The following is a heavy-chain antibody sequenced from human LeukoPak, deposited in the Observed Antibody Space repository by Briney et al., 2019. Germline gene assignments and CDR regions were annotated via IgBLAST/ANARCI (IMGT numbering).Heavy chain of an antibody. CDR3: ARELKYRARSNPYCCSGGSCYGH. J-gene: IGHJ4*02. V-gene: IGHV1-18*01. CDR1: GYTFTSYG. D-gene: IGHD2-15*01. Sequence: ASVKVSCKASGYTFTSYGISWVRQAPGQGLEWMGWISAYNGNTNYAQKLQGRVTMTTDTSTSTAYMELRSLRSDDTAVYYCARELKYRARSNPYCCSGGSCYGHWGQGTLVTVSS. CDR2: ISAYNGNT.